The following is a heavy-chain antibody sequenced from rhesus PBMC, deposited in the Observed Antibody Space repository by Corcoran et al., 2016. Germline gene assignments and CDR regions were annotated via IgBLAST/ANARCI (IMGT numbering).Heavy chain of an antibody. J-gene: IGHJ4*01. V-gene: IGHV3-100*02. CDR1: GFTFSSYE. D-gene: IGHD6-25*01. Sequence: DVQLVESGGGLVKPGGSLRLSCVASGFTFSSYEMHWVRQAPGKGLEWVSVISESGGTIYYADSVKCLFTISRDNAKNSLFLQMNSLRAEDTAVYYCTSGYSGSWNSLPWGQGVLVTVSS. CDR2: ISESGGTI. CDR3: TSGYSGSWNSLP.